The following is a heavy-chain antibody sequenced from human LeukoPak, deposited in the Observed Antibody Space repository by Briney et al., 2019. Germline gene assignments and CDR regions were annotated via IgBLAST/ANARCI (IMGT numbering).Heavy chain of an antibody. V-gene: IGHV1-46*01. CDR3: ARGGCGDSAAPFDD. CDR2: INPSAGST. Sequence: ASVKVSCKTSGYTFTSCYMHWVRQAPGQGLEWMGMINPSAGSTRYAQKFQGRVTMTTDTSTSTVYMELSSLRSEDTAVYYCARGGCGDSAAPFDDWGQGTLVSVSS. J-gene: IGHJ4*02. CDR1: GYTFTSCY. D-gene: IGHD2-21*02.